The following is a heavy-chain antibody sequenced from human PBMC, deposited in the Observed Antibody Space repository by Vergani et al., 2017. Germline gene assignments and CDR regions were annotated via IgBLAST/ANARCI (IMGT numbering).Heavy chain of an antibody. CDR1: GGSISSSSYY. CDR3: ARGRRVMGPRGWFDP. CDR2: IYYSGST. J-gene: IGHJ5*02. V-gene: IGHV4-39*01. Sequence: QLQLQESGPGLVKPSETLSLTCTVSGGSISSSSYYWGWIRQPPGKGLEWIGSIYYSGSTYYNPSLKSRVTISVDTSKNQFSLKLSSVTAADTAVYYCARGRRVMGPRGWFDPWGQGTLVTVSS. D-gene: IGHD3-16*01.